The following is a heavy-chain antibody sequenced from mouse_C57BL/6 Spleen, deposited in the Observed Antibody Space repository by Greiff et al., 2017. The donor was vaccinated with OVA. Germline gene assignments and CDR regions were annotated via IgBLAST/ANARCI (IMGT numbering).Heavy chain of an antibody. J-gene: IGHJ2*01. CDR2: ISDGGSYT. D-gene: IGHD3-2*02. V-gene: IGHV5-4*01. Sequence: EVQLQESGGGLVKPGGSLKLSCAASGFTFSSYAMSWVRQTPEKRLEWVATISDGGSYTYYPDNVKGRFTISRDNAKNNLYLQMSQLKSEDTAMYYCARDLQAGRRGYFDYWGQGTTLTVSS. CDR3: ARDLQAGRRGYFDY. CDR1: GFTFSSYA.